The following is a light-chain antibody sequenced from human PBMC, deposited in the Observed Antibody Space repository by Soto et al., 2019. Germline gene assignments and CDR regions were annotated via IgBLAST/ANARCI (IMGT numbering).Light chain of an antibody. CDR2: DAS. CDR3: QQRSNQWT. V-gene: IGKV3-11*01. CDR1: QSVSSY. Sequence: EIVLTQSPATLSLSPGERATLSCRASQSVSSYLAWYQQKPGQAPRLLIYDASNRATGIPARSSGSGSGTDFTLTISSLEPEDFAVYYCQQRSNQWTFGQGTKV. J-gene: IGKJ1*01.